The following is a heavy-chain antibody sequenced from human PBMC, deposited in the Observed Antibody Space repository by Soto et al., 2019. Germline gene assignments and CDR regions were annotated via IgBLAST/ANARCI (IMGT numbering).Heavy chain of an antibody. CDR1: GGSISSYY. Sequence: LSLTCTVSGGSISSYYWSWIRQPPGKGLEWIGYIYYSGSTNYNPSLKSRVTISVDTSKNQFSLKLSSVTAADTAVYYCARDHRDYYGSGSYYNGNWFDPWGQGTLVTVSS. V-gene: IGHV4-59*01. D-gene: IGHD3-10*01. CDR3: ARDHRDYYGSGSYYNGNWFDP. J-gene: IGHJ5*02. CDR2: IYYSGST.